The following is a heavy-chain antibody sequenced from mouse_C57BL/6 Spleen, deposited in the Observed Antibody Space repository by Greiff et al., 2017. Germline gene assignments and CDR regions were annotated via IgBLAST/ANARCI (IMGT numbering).Heavy chain of an antibody. J-gene: IGHJ2*01. Sequence: EVQLHQSGPELVKPGASVKISCKASGYTFTDYYMNWVKQSHGKSLEWIGDINPNNGGTSYNQKFKGKATLTVDKSSSTAYMELRSLTSEDSAVYYCAREEGYWGQGTTLTVSS. CDR1: GYTFTDYY. CDR3: AREEGY. CDR2: INPNNGGT. V-gene: IGHV1-26*01.